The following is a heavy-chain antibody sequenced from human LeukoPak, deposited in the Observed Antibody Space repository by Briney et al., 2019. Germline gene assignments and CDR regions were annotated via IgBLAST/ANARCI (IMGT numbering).Heavy chain of an antibody. D-gene: IGHD3-3*01. J-gene: IGHJ4*02. V-gene: IGHV4-30-4*08. CDR2: IYYSGST. CDR3: ARTHYDFWSGYSRYYFDY. Sequence: PSETLSLTCTVSGGSISSGDYDWSWIRQPPGKGLEWIGYIYYSGSTYYNPSLKSRVTISVDTSNNQFSLKLSSVTAADTAVYYCARTHYDFWSGYSRYYFDYWGQGTLVTVSS. CDR1: GGSISSGDYD.